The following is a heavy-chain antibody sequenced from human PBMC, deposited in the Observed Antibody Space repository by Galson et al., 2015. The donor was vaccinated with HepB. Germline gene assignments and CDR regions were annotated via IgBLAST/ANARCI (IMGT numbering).Heavy chain of an antibody. D-gene: IGHD5-18*01. CDR1: GYTFTGYY. CDR3: ARAVDTAMVTDWFDP. J-gene: IGHJ5*02. V-gene: IGHV1-2*06. CDR2: INPNSGGT. Sequence: SVKVSCKASGYTFTGYYIHWVRQAPGQGLEWMGRINPNSGGTNYAQNFQGRVTMTRDTSVSTFYMELSRLRSDDTAVYYCARAVDTAMVTDWFDPWGQGTLVTVSS.